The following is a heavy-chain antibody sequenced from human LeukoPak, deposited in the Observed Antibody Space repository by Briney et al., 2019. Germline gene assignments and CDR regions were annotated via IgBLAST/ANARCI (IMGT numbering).Heavy chain of an antibody. Sequence: GGSLRLSCAASGFTFSSYSMNWVRQAPGKGLEWVSYISSSSSTIYYADSVEGRFTISRDNAKNSLYLQMNSLRAEDTAVYYCARWRTLDAFDIWGQGTMVTVSS. J-gene: IGHJ3*02. V-gene: IGHV3-48*01. CDR2: ISSSSSTI. CDR3: ARWRTLDAFDI. D-gene: IGHD1-1*01. CDR1: GFTFSSYS.